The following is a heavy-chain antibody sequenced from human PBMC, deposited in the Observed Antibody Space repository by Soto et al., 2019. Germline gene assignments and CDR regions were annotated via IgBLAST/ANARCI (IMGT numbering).Heavy chain of an antibody. CDR1: GLTFTTYW. V-gene: IGHV3-7*01. Sequence: PGGSLRLSCVASGLTFTTYWMTWVRQAPGKGLEWVANIKQDGSEKYYVDSVKGRFTISRDDAENSLYLQMNNLRAEDTAVYYCTRNRAKSDTWGQGTPVTVSS. J-gene: IGHJ5*02. CDR3: TRNRAKSDT. D-gene: IGHD1-26*01. CDR2: IKQDGSEK.